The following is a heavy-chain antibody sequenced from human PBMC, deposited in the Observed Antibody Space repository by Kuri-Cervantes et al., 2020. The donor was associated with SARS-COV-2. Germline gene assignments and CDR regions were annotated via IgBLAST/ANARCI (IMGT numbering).Heavy chain of an antibody. V-gene: IGHV1-69*01. J-gene: IGHJ4*02. CDR1: GGTFSSYA. CDR3: ARAETYYGSGSYYY. Sequence: VKVSCKASGGTFSSYAISWVRQAPGQGLEWMGGIIPIFGTANYAQKFQGRVTITADESTSTAYMELSSLRSEDTAVYYCARAETYYGSGSYYYWGQGTLVTVSS. CDR2: IIPIFGTA. D-gene: IGHD3-10*01.